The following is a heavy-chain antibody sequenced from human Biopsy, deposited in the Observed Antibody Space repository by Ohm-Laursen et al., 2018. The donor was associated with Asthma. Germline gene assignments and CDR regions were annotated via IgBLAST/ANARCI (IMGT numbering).Heavy chain of an antibody. CDR3: ARDMNRDGWYFDY. CDR2: ISYVGSNK. Sequence: SLRLSCAASGFTFSTYAMHWVRQAPGKGLEWVAVISYVGSNKYYADSVKGRFTISRDNSKNTLYLQMNSLRGDDTAVYYCARDMNRDGWYFDYWGQGTLVTVSS. V-gene: IGHV3-30-3*01. D-gene: IGHD5-24*01. J-gene: IGHJ4*02. CDR1: GFTFSTYA.